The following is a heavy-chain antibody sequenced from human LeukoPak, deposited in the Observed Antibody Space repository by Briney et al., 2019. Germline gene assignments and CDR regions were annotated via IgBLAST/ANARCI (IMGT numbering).Heavy chain of an antibody. J-gene: IGHJ4*02. CDR3: ARTGRWLQLGFDY. V-gene: IGHV4-34*01. CDR1: GGSFSGYY. Sequence: PSETLSLTCAVYGGSFSGYYWSWIRQPPGKGLEWIGEINHSGSTNYNPSLKSRVTISVDTSKNQFSLKLSSVTAADTAAYYCARTGRWLQLGFDYWGPGTLVTVSS. D-gene: IGHD5-24*01. CDR2: INHSGST.